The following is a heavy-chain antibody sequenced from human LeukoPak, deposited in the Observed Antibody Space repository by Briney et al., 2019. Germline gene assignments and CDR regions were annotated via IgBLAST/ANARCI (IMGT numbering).Heavy chain of an antibody. V-gene: IGHV4-59*01. J-gene: IGHJ4*02. CDR1: GGSIRSYY. CDR2: IYYSGST. CDR3: ARREDYFDS. Sequence: SETLSPTCTVSGGSIRSYYWSWIRQPPGKGLEWIGYIYYSGSTNYNPSLKSRVTISVDTSKNQFSLKVSSVTAADTAVYYCARREDYFDSWGQGTLVTVSS. D-gene: IGHD1-26*01.